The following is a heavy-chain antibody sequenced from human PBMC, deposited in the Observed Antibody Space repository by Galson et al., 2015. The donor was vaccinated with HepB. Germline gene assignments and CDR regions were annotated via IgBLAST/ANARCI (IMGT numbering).Heavy chain of an antibody. CDR2: IRSKAYGGTT. D-gene: IGHD6-13*01. V-gene: IGHV3-49*03. CDR3: TRLRGSWPYYYYYMDV. J-gene: IGHJ6*03. Sequence: SLRLSCAASGFTFGDYAMSWFRQAPGKGLEWVGFIRSKAYGGTTEYAASVKGRFTISRDDSKSIAYLQMNSLKTEDTAVYYCTRLRGSWPYYYYYMDVWGKGTTVTVSS. CDR1: GFTFGDYA.